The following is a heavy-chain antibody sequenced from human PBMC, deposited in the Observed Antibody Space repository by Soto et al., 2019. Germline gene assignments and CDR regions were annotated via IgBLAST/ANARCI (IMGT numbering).Heavy chain of an antibody. CDR3: AKNQGVELVPLATVDWFDP. CDR1: GFIFENFG. Sequence: GSLRFSCAASGFIFENFGMSWVRQAPGKGLEWISSISGSGFKKYYADSVKGRFTISRDNSKSTVYLELNNLSAEDTAVYHCAKNQGVELVPLATVDWFDPWGQGSVVTVSS. J-gene: IGHJ5*02. D-gene: IGHD1-26*01. V-gene: IGHV3-23*01. CDR2: ISGSGFKK.